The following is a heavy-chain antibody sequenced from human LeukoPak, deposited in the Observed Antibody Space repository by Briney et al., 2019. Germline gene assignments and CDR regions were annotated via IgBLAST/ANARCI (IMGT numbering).Heavy chain of an antibody. CDR2: VSYSGST. CDR1: GGSIGGHY. V-gene: IGHV4-59*11. CDR3: ARGGASSRYFGY. J-gene: IGHJ4*02. Sequence: SETLSLTCTVSGGSIGGHYWSWIRQPPGKGLEWIGFVSYSGSTNYNPSFNGRVTISLDTSKSQFSLSLNSVTAADTAVYFCARGGASSRYFGYWGQGTLVTVSS. D-gene: IGHD1-26*01.